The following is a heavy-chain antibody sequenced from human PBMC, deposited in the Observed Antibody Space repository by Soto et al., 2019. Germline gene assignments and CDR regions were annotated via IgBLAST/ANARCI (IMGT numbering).Heavy chain of an antibody. J-gene: IGHJ5*02. D-gene: IGHD5-18*01. CDR3: ARGGERSWIQLWS. CDR2: IYYSGST. Sequence: QVQLQESGPGLVKPSETLSLTCTVSGGSISSYYWSCIRQPPGKGLEWIGYIYYSGSTKYNPSLKSRVTISVDTSKNQFSLKLSSVTAADTAVYYCARGGERSWIQLWSWGQGTLVTVSS. V-gene: IGHV4-59*08. CDR1: GGSISSYY.